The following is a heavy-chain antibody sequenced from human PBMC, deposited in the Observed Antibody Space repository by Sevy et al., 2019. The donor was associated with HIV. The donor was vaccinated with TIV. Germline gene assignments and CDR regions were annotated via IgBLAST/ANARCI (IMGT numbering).Heavy chain of an antibody. V-gene: IGHV4-39*01. CDR3: AGHPWGNWFVL. CDR1: GGSISSSRHY. Sequence: SETLSLTCNVSGGSISSSRHYWGRIRQSPGKSLEWIGRRFSSGGAYYNPSLQSRVTMSVDTSKNQFSLNVNSVTAADTAFYYCAGHPWGNWFVLWGQGILVTVS. D-gene: IGHD3-16*01. CDR2: RFSSGGA. J-gene: IGHJ5*02.